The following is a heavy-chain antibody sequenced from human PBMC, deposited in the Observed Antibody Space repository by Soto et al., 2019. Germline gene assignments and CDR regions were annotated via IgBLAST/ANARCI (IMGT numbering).Heavy chain of an antibody. CDR1: GGSFSGYY. J-gene: IGHJ4*02. V-gene: IGHV4-34*01. CDR2: INHSGST. D-gene: IGHD3-9*01. Sequence: QVQLQQWGAGLLKPSETLSLTCAVYGGSFSGYYWSWVRQPPGKGLEWIGEINHSGSTSYNPSLKIRITMSVDTSKNQFSLKVTSVTAADTAIYYCARSYDISGQYYFDYWGQGTLVTVSS. CDR3: ARSYDISGQYYFDY.